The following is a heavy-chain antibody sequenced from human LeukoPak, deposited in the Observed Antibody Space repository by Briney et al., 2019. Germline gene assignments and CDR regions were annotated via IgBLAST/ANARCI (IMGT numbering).Heavy chain of an antibody. D-gene: IGHD3-3*01. CDR2: IRSKAYGGTT. V-gene: IGHV3-49*04. Sequence: PGGSLRLSCTASGFTFGDYAMSWVRQAPGKGLEWVGFIRSKAYGGTTEYAASVKGRFTISRDDSKSIAYLQMNSLKTEDTAVYYCTRERYDFWSGYGSDIWGQGTMVTVSS. J-gene: IGHJ3*02. CDR3: TRERYDFWSGYGSDI. CDR1: GFTFGDYA.